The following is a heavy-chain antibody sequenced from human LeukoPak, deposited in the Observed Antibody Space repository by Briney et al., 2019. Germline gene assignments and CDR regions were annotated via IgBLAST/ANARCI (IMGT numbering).Heavy chain of an antibody. CDR3: AKGYSYLIGAFDI. Sequence: GGSLRLSCAASGFTFSSYGMHWVRQAPGKGLEWVAFIRYDGSNKYYADSVKGRFTISRDNSKNTLYLQMNSLIAEDTAVYYCAKGYSYLIGAFDIWGQGTMVTVSS. D-gene: IGHD5-18*01. CDR1: GFTFSSYG. V-gene: IGHV3-30*02. J-gene: IGHJ3*02. CDR2: IRYDGSNK.